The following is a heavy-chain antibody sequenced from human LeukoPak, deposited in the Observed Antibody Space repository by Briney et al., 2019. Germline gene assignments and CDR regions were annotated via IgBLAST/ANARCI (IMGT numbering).Heavy chain of an antibody. CDR2: ISFSSATI. D-gene: IGHD2-15*01. CDR3: ARVLRYCSGGNCYSGGLGYMDV. J-gene: IGHJ6*03. Sequence: GGSLRLSCEASGFTFSSYSMNWVRQAPGKGLEWVSYISFSSATIHYADSVKGRFTISRDNAKNSLFLQMNSLRAEDTAVYYCARVLRYCSGGNCYSGGLGYMDVWGKGTTVTISS. V-gene: IGHV3-48*01. CDR1: GFTFSSYS.